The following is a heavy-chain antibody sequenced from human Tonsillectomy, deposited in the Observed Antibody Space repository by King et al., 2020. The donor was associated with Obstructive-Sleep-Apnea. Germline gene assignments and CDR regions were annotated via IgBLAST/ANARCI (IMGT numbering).Heavy chain of an antibody. D-gene: IGHD2-21*02. CDR1: GFTFSDYY. CDR3: ARGRGDFPFDY. CDR2: ISSSSDYT. Sequence: QVQLVESGGDLVKPGGSLRLSCAASGFTFSDYYMSWIRQAPGKGLEWVSYISSSSDYTKYADSVKGRFTISRDNAKNSLFLQVISLRAEDTGIYYCARGRGDFPFDYWGQGTLVTVSS. J-gene: IGHJ4*02. V-gene: IGHV3-11*06.